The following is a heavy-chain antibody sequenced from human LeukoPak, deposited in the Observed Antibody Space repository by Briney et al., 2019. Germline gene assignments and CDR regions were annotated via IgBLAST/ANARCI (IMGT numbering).Heavy chain of an antibody. CDR3: ARDWFHAIDY. CDR1: GFTSSDTW. D-gene: IGHD2/OR15-2a*01. J-gene: IGHJ4*02. Sequence: GGSLRLSCAASGFTSSDTWMHWVRQAPGEGLVWVSRIRSDGSDTRYAESVKGRFTISRDNAKNTLYLQMNSLRAEDTAVYYCARDWFHAIDYWGQGTLVTVSS. CDR2: IRSDGSDT. V-gene: IGHV3-74*01.